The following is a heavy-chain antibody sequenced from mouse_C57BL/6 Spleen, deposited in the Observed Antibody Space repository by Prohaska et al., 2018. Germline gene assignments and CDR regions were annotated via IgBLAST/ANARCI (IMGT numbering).Heavy chain of an antibody. J-gene: IGHJ4*01. V-gene: IGHV1-26*01. D-gene: IGHD1-1*02. CDR2: INPNNGGT. CDR3: ARWWDGYYYAMDY. Sequence: HGKSLEWIGDINPNNGGTSYNQKFKGKATLTVDKSSSTAYMELRSLTSEDSAVYYCARWWDGYYYAMDYWGQGTSVTVSS.